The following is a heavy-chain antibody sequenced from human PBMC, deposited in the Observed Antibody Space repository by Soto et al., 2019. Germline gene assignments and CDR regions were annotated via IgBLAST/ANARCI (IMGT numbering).Heavy chain of an antibody. J-gene: IGHJ3*02. Sequence: QVQLVESGGGVVQPGRSLRLSCAASGFTFSSYAMHWVRQAPGKGLEWVAVISYDGSNKYYADSVKGRFTISRDNSKNTLYLQMNSLRAEDTAVYYCAREGAPLGGGAFDIWGQGTMVTVSS. CDR1: GFTFSSYA. V-gene: IGHV3-30-3*01. CDR3: AREGAPLGGGAFDI. D-gene: IGHD3-16*01. CDR2: ISYDGSNK.